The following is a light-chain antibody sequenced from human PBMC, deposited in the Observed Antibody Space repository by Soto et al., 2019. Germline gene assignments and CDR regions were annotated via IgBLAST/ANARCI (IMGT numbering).Light chain of an antibody. CDR2: EVT. CDR1: SSDVGGYNS. Sequence: QSALTQPPSASGSPGQSVTISCTGTSSDVGGYNSVSWFQQHPGKAPKLMIFEVTERPSGVPDRFSGSKSGNTASLTVSGLQAGDEADYYCSSYAGTDKLVFGGGTKLTVL. J-gene: IGLJ2*01. CDR3: SSYAGTDKLV. V-gene: IGLV2-8*01.